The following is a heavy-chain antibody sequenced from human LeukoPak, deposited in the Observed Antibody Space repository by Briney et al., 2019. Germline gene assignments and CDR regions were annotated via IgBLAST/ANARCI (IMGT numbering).Heavy chain of an antibody. CDR1: GYTFTSYG. CDR2: ISAYNGNT. D-gene: IGHD1-1*01. V-gene: IGHV1-18*01. Sequence: GASVKVSCKASGYTFTSYGISWVRQAPGQGLEWMGWISAYNGNTNYAQKLQGRVTMTTDTSTSTAYMELRSLRSDDTAVYYCATEDWANLRKTRAYSYYFDYWGQGTLVTVSS. CDR3: ATEDWANLRKTRAYSYYFDY. J-gene: IGHJ4*02.